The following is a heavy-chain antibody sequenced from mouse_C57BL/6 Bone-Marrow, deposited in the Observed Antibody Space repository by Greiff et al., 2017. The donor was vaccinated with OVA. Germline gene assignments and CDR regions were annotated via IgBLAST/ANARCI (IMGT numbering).Heavy chain of an antibody. CDR2: INHNNGGT. CDR3: ARDFITTVYFDY. J-gene: IGHJ2*01. D-gene: IGHD1-1*01. Sequence: VQLQQSGPELVKPGASVKIPCKASGYTFTDYYMDWVKQSHGKSLEWIGDINHNNGGTIYNQKFKGKATLTVDKSSSTAYMELRSLTSEDTAVYYCARDFITTVYFDYWGQGTTLTVSA. CDR1: GYTFTDYY. V-gene: IGHV1-18*01.